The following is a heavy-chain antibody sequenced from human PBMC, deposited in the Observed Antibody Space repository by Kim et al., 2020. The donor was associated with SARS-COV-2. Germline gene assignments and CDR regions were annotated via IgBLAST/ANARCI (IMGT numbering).Heavy chain of an antibody. J-gene: IGHJ4*02. D-gene: IGHD3-22*01. CDR3: AKSRVDSSGSCDY. V-gene: IGHV3-30*02. Sequence: YAASVKGRFTISRDQSKNTFYRQMNSLKTEDTAVYYCAKSRVDSSGSCDYWGQGTLVTVSS.